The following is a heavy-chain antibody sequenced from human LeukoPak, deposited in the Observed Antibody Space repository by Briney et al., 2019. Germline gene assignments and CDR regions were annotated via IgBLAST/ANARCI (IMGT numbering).Heavy chain of an antibody. CDR3: ARHGDPYSSSWSPSWFDP. V-gene: IGHV5-51*01. D-gene: IGHD6-13*01. CDR2: IYPGDSDT. CDR1: GYSFTSYW. Sequence: GESLKISCKGSGYSFTSYWIGWVRQMPGKGLEWMGIIYPGDSDTRYSPSFQGQVTISADKSISTAYLQWSSLKASDTAMYYCARHGDPYSSSWSPSWFDPWGQGTLVTVSS. J-gene: IGHJ5*02.